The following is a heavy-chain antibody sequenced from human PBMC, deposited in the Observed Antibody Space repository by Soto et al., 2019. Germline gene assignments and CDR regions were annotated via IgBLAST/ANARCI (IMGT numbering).Heavy chain of an antibody. CDR3: AKDRPLAP. J-gene: IGHJ5*02. Sequence: GGSLRLSCAASGFTFSSYGMHWVRQAPGKGLEWVAVISYDGSNKYYADSVKGRFTISRDNSKNTLYLQMNSLRAEDTAVYYCAKDRPLAPWGQGTLVTVSS. V-gene: IGHV3-30*18. CDR1: GFTFSSYG. CDR2: ISYDGSNK. D-gene: IGHD6-6*01.